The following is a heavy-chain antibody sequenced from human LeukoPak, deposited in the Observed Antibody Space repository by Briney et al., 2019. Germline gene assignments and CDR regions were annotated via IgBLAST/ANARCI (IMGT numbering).Heavy chain of an antibody. V-gene: IGHV3-7*01. CDR3: ARDHGSWAFDY. Sequence: GGSLRPSCAASGFTFSSYWMSWVRQAPGKGLEWEANIKQDGSEKYYVDSVKGRFTISRDNAKNSLYLQMNSLRAEDTAVYYCARDHGSWAFDYWGQGTLVTVSS. CDR2: IKQDGSEK. CDR1: GFTFSSYW. D-gene: IGHD6-13*01. J-gene: IGHJ4*02.